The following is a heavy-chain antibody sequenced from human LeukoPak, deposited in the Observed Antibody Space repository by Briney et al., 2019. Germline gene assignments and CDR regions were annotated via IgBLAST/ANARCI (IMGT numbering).Heavy chain of an antibody. Sequence: PGGSLRLSCAASGFTFSSYWMSWVRQAPGKGLEWVANIKQDGSEKYYVDSVKGRFTISRDNAKNSLYLQMNSLRAEDTAVYYCARDQVLGYYGSGSYGDYWAREPWSPSPQ. V-gene: IGHV3-7*01. CDR2: IKQDGSEK. J-gene: IGHJ4*02. CDR1: GFTFSSYW. CDR3: ARDQVLGYYGSGSYGDY. D-gene: IGHD3-10*01.